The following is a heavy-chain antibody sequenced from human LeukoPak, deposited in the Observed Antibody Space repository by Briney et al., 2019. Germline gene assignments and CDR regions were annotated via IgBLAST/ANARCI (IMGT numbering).Heavy chain of an antibody. J-gene: IGHJ4*02. CDR2: ISSSSSYI. V-gene: IGHV3-21*04. CDR3: ARDNTGYSRSPHRYYFDY. Sequence: GGPLRLSCAASGFTFSSYSMNWVRQAPGKGLEWVSSISSSSSYIYYADSVKGRFTISRDNAKNSLYLQMNSLRAEDTAVYYCARDNTGYSRSPHRYYFDYWGQGTLVTVSS. D-gene: IGHD6-13*01. CDR1: GFTFSSYS.